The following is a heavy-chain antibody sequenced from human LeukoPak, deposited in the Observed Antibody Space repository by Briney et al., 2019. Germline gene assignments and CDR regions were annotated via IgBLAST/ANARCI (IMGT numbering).Heavy chain of an antibody. V-gene: IGHV3-21*01. Sequence: GGSLRLSCAASGFTLSSYSMNWVRQAPGKGLEWVSSISSSSSYIYYADSVKGRFTISRDNAKNSLYLQMNSLRAEDTAVYYCASDLFHYYDSSGYYPSGAFDIWGQGTMVTVSS. CDR2: ISSSSSYI. CDR1: GFTLSSYS. D-gene: IGHD3-22*01. CDR3: ASDLFHYYDSSGYYPSGAFDI. J-gene: IGHJ3*02.